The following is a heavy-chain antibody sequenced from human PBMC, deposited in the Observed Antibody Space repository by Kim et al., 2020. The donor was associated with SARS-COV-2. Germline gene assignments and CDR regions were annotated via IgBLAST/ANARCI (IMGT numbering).Heavy chain of an antibody. V-gene: IGHV3-23*03. J-gene: IGHJ4*01. Sequence: GGSLRLSCAASGFTFSSYAMSWVRQAPGKGLEWVSVIYSGGSSTYSADSVKGRFTISRDNSKNTLYLQLNSLRAKDTAVYYCAKVGPFEVRGVTLPFDYWGQGTLVTVSS. CDR2: IYSGGSST. CDR1: GFTFSSYA. D-gene: IGHD3-10*01. CDR3: AKVGPFEVRGVTLPFDY.